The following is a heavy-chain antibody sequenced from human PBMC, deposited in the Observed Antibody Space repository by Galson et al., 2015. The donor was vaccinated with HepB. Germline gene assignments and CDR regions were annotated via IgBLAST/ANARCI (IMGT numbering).Heavy chain of an antibody. Sequence: SVKVSCKASGYTFTSYGISWVRQAPGQGLEWMGWISAYNGNTNYAQKLQGRVTMTTDTSTSTAYMELRSLRSDDTAVYYCAREKRYYYDSSGYYPFDYWGQGTLVTVSS. V-gene: IGHV1-18*01. CDR2: ISAYNGNT. CDR3: AREKRYYYDSSGYYPFDY. J-gene: IGHJ4*02. CDR1: GYTFTSYG. D-gene: IGHD3-22*01.